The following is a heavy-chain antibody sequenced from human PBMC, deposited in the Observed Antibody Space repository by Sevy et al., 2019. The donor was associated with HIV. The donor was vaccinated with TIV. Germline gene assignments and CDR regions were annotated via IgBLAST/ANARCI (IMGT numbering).Heavy chain of an antibody. CDR1: GYTFTGYY. CDR3: ARTPITMVRGVNRYYFDY. J-gene: IGHJ4*02. D-gene: IGHD3-10*01. V-gene: IGHV1-2*02. Sequence: ASVKVSCKASGYTFTGYYMHWVRQAPGQGLEWMGWINPNSGGTNYAQKFQGRVTMTRDTSISTAYMELSRLRSDDTAVYYCARTPITMVRGVNRYYFDYWGQGTLVTVSS. CDR2: INPNSGGT.